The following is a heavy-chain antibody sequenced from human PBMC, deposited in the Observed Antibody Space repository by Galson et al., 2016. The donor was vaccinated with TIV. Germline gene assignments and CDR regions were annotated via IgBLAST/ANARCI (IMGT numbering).Heavy chain of an antibody. CDR1: GFTFSTYY. CDR2: ISTGGGTT. J-gene: IGHJ6*02. D-gene: IGHD3-3*01. V-gene: IGHV3-11*04. CDR3: ARAVTMRVADYYHGMDV. Sequence: SLRLSCAVSGFTFSTYYMNWIRQTPGKGLEWVSYISTGGGTTYYADFVRGRFSISRDNAKNSLYLEMNDLGPEDTGVYYWARAVTMRVADYYHGMDVWGQG.